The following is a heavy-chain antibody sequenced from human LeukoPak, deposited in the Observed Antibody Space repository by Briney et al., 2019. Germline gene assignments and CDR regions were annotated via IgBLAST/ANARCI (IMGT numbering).Heavy chain of an antibody. CDR2: ISAYNGNT. CDR1: GYTFTSYG. V-gene: IGHV1-18*04. J-gene: IGHJ6*04. Sequence: GASVKVSCKASGYTFTSYGISWVRQAPGQGLEWMGWISAYNGNTNYAQNLQGRVTMTTDTSTSTAYMELRSLRSDDTAVYYCARDREPIVVVPAAYYYGMDVWGKGTTVTVSS. CDR3: ARDREPIVVVPAAYYYGMDV. D-gene: IGHD2-2*01.